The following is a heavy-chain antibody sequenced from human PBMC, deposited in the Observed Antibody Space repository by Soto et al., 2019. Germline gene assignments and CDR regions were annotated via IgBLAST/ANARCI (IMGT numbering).Heavy chain of an antibody. CDR1: GFTCSICA. Sequence: PGGSLRLSFAASGFTCSICAMSWDRQAPGKRLEWVSAISGSGGSTYYADSVKGRFTISRDNSKNTLYLQMNSLRAEDTAVYYCAKEYYYDSSGYYQYDYWGQGT. V-gene: IGHV3-23*01. D-gene: IGHD3-22*01. CDR3: AKEYYYDSSGYYQYDY. J-gene: IGHJ4*02. CDR2: ISGSGGST.